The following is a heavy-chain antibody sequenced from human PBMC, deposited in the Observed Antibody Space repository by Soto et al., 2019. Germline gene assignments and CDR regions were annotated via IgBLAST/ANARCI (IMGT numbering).Heavy chain of an antibody. CDR3: AKRPLIYCSGGSCYSDAFDI. CDR1: GFTFSSYA. J-gene: IGHJ3*02. D-gene: IGHD2-15*01. Sequence: EVQLLESGGGLVQPGGSLRLSCAASGFTFSSYAMSWVRQAPGKGLEWVSAISGSGGSTYYADSMKGRFTISRDNSKNTLYLQMNSLRAEDTAVYYCAKRPLIYCSGGSCYSDAFDIWGQGTMVTVSS. CDR2: ISGSGGST. V-gene: IGHV3-23*01.